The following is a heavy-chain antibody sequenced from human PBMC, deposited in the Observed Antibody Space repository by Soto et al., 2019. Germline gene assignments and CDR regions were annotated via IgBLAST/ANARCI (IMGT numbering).Heavy chain of an antibody. CDR2: IYSGGST. CDR1: GFTVSSNY. CDR3: ARAQPYSSSWYFDY. J-gene: IGHJ4*02. V-gene: IGHV3-53*01. D-gene: IGHD6-13*01. Sequence: GGSLRLSCAASGFTVSSNYMSWVRQAPGKGLEWVSVIYSGGSTYYADSVKGRFTISRDNSKNTLYLQMNSLRAEDTAVYYCARAQPYSSSWYFDYWGQGTLVTVSS.